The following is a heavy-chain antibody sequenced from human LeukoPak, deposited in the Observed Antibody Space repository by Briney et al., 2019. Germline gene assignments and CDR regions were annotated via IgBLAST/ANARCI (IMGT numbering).Heavy chain of an antibody. CDR2: ISHDRSNN. CDR1: GFTFSNYA. D-gene: IGHD6-13*01. V-gene: IGHV3-30-3*01. CDR3: ARAEAAGTPDY. Sequence: GGSLRLSCAVSGFTFSNYAMHWARQAPGKGLEWVAFISHDRSNNCHADSVKGRFTISRDNSKNTLYLQMTSLRAEDTAVYYCARAEAAGTPDYWGQGTLVTVSS. J-gene: IGHJ4*02.